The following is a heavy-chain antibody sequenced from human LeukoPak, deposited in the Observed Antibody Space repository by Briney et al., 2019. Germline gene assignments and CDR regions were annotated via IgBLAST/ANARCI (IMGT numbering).Heavy chain of an antibody. CDR1: GYTFTSYA. J-gene: IGHJ6*03. V-gene: IGHV7-4-1*02. CDR3: ARVGFPTYYYYMDV. D-gene: IGHD3-10*01. CDR2: ININTGNP. Sequence: HGASVKVSCKASGYTFTSYAMNWVRQAPGQGLEWMGWININTGNPTYAQGFTGRFVFSLDTSVSTAYLQISSLKAVDTAMYYCARVGFPTYYYYMDVWGKGTTVTVSS.